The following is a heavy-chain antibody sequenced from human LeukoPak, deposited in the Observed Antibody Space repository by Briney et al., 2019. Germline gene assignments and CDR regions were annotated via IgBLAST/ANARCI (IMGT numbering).Heavy chain of an antibody. V-gene: IGHV4-4*07. D-gene: IGHD6-19*01. CDR2: ICTSGST. J-gene: IGHJ3*02. CDR1: GDSISTYY. Sequence: SETLSLTCTVSGDSISTYYWGWIRQPAGKRLEWIGRICTSGSTNYNPSLESRVTMSVDTSKNQFSLNLSSVTAADTAVYYCARAISSGWFKNAFDIWGQGTMVTVSS. CDR3: ARAISSGWFKNAFDI.